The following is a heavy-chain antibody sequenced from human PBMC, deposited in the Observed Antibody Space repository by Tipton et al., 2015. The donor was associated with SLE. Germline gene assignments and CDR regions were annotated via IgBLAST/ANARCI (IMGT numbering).Heavy chain of an antibody. D-gene: IGHD3-16*01. CDR2: ISAYNGNT. Sequence: QSGAEVKKPGASVKVSCKASGYTFTSYGISWVRQAPGQGLEWMGWISAYNGNTNYAQKLQGRVTMTTDTSTSTAYMELRSLRSDDTAVYYCAISLGGAPGGESDGFDVWGQGTRGTGSS. V-gene: IGHV1-18*01. CDR1: GYTFTSYG. CDR3: AISLGGAPGGESDGFDV. J-gene: IGHJ3*01.